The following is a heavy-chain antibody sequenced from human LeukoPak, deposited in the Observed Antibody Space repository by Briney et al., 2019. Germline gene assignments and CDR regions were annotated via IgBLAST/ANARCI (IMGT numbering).Heavy chain of an antibody. D-gene: IGHD5-18*01. V-gene: IGHV1-2*02. Sequence: GASVKVSCKASGYTFTGYYMHWVRQAPGQGLEWMGWINPNSGGTNNEQKFQGRVTMTRDTSISTAYMELSRLRFDDTAVYYCARGDVDTAMVTPEYWGQGTLVTVSS. CDR2: INPNSGGT. J-gene: IGHJ4*02. CDR1: GYTFTGYY. CDR3: ARGDVDTAMVTPEY.